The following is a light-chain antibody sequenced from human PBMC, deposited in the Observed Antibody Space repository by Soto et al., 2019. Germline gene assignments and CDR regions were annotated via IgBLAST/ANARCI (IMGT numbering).Light chain of an antibody. Sequence: EVVLTQSPGTLSLSPGERAALSCRASQSVDRNYLAWYQQKFGQAPRLLLYATSSRATGIPDRFSGSGSGTDFTLTISRLEPEDFAVYYCQQYGSSPRTFGQGTKVDIK. CDR2: ATS. CDR3: QQYGSSPRT. J-gene: IGKJ1*01. CDR1: QSVDRNY. V-gene: IGKV3-20*01.